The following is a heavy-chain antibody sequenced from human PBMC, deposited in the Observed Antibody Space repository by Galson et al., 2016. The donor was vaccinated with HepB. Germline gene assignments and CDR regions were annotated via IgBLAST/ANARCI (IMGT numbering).Heavy chain of an antibody. CDR3: AKGRPRGHSYGDYNYYGMDV. V-gene: IGHV3-30*18. J-gene: IGHJ6*02. CDR2: ISFDGGNK. D-gene: IGHD5-18*01. Sequence: SLRLSCAASGLTFNSYGMHWVRQAPGKGLEGVALISFDGGNKYYADSVKGRFSISRDNFKNTLHLQVNSLRPEDTAVYYCAKGRPRGHSYGDYNYYGMDVWGQGTTVTVSS. CDR1: GLTFNSYG.